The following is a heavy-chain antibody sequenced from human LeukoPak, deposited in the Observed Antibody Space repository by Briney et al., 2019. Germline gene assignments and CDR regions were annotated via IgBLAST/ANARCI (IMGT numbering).Heavy chain of an antibody. D-gene: IGHD3-10*01. CDR2: ISGTGGST. V-gene: IGHV3-23*01. Sequence: GGSLRLSCAASGFTFSSYAMRWVRPAPGQGLEGVSAISGTGGSTYYADSVKGRFTISRDNSENTLYLQMNSLRAEDTAVYYCAKDTDYYGSGSQHHWGQGTLVTVSS. CDR3: AKDTDYYGSGSQHH. CDR1: GFTFSSYA. J-gene: IGHJ4*02.